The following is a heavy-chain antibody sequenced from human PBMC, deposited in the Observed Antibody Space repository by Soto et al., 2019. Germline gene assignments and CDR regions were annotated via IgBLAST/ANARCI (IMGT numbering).Heavy chain of an antibody. D-gene: IGHD3-9*01. CDR2: ISGSGGST. V-gene: IGHV3-23*01. Sequence: GGSLRLSCAASGFTFSSYAMSWVRQALGKGLEWVSAISGSGGSTYYADSVKGRFTISRDNSKNTLYLQMNSLRAEDTAVYYCAKDPYVLRYFDWLYQADYWGQGTLVTVSS. CDR3: AKDPYVLRYFDWLYQADY. CDR1: GFTFSSYA. J-gene: IGHJ4*02.